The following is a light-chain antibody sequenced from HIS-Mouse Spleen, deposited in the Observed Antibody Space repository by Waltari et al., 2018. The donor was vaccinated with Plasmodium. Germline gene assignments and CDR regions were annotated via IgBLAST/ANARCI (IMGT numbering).Light chain of an antibody. CDR2: EVS. CDR1: SRDVGGYNS. J-gene: IGLJ2*01. V-gene: IGLV2-8*01. CDR3: SSYAGSNNLV. Sequence: QSALTQPPSASGSPGQSVTISCTGTSRDVGGYNSVSWYQQHPGKAPKLMIYEVSKRPSGVPDRFSGSKSGNTASLTVSGLQAEDEADYYCSSYAGSNNLVFGGGTKLTDL.